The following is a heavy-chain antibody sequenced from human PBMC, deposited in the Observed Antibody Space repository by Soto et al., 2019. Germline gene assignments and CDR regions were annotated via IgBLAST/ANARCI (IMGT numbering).Heavy chain of an antibody. CDR2: INHSGST. CDR3: ARKNYDFWSGYLPGFDY. V-gene: IGHV4-34*01. Sequence: XETLSLTCAFYVGSFSGYYWSWIRQPPGKGLEWIGEINHSGSTNYNPSLKSRVTISVDTSKNQFSLKLSSVTAADTAVYYCARKNYDFWSGYLPGFDYWGQGTLVTVSS. J-gene: IGHJ4*02. CDR1: VGSFSGYY. D-gene: IGHD3-3*01.